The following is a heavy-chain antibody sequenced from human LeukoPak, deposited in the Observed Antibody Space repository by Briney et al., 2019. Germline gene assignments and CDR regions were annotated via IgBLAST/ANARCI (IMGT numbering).Heavy chain of an antibody. CDR1: GFTFSSYA. CDR3: AKKVGLVSAPLYYFDL. CDR2: TSGPGGSR. Sequence: GGSLRLSCAASGFTFSSYAMSWVRQAPGKGLEWVSATSGPGGSRDYADSVKGRFTIARDNSKSILDLQMNGLRAEDTAIYYCAKKVGLVSAPLYYFDLWGQGTLVTVSS. D-gene: IGHD6-6*01. V-gene: IGHV3-23*01. J-gene: IGHJ4*02.